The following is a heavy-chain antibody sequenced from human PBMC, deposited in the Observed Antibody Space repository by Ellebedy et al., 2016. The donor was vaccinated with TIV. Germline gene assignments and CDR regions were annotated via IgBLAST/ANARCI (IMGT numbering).Heavy chain of an antibody. CDR2: ITESGGNT. J-gene: IGHJ3*01. CDR3: ARDPVGVGPAFDV. Sequence: GESLKISCAASGFTVTTNYMNWVRQAPGKGLEWVSSITESGGNTYYADSVKGRVTISRDNSKDTLFLQMNSLRAEDTAIYFCARDPVGVGPAFDVWGQGTMVTVSS. V-gene: IGHV3-53*01. CDR1: GFTVTTNY. D-gene: IGHD4-23*01.